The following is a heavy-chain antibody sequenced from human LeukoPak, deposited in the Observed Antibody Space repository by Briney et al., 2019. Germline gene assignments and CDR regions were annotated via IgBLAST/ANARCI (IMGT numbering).Heavy chain of an antibody. CDR1: GGSVSSVSYY. CDR3: ARALRAYSGSYYLDY. Sequence: SDTLSLTCTVSGGSVSSVSYYWSWIRQPPGKGLEWIGYIYYSGSTNYNPSLKSRVTISVDTSKNQFSLKLSSVTAADTAVYYCARALRAYSGSYYLDYWGQGTLVTVSS. V-gene: IGHV4-61*01. J-gene: IGHJ4*02. D-gene: IGHD1-26*01. CDR2: IYYSGST.